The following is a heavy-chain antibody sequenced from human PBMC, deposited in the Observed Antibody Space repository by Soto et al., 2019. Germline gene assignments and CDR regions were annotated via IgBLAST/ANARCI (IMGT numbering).Heavy chain of an antibody. Sequence: PGGSLRLSCAASGFTFSSYAMSWVRQAPGKGLEWVSAISGSGGSTYYADSVKGRFTISRDNSKNTLYLQMNSLRAEDTAVYYCEKDIEQQLAYHPWGKGTLVTVSS. D-gene: IGHD6-13*01. CDR3: EKDIEQQLAYHP. CDR2: ISGSGGST. V-gene: IGHV3-23*01. J-gene: IGHJ5*02. CDR1: GFTFSSYA.